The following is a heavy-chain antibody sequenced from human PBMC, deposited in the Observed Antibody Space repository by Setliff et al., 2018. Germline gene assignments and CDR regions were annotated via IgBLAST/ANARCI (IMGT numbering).Heavy chain of an antibody. CDR1: GYSFITYW. CDR3: ARGRRYDSSGVDY. V-gene: IGHV5-51*01. J-gene: IGHJ4*02. D-gene: IGHD3-22*01. Sequence: AGESLKISCPGSGYSFITYWIGWVRQMPGKGLELMGIIYPRDSDTRYSPSFQGQVTISADKSISTAYLQWSSLKASDTAMYYCARGRRYDSSGVDYWGQGTLVTVSS. CDR2: IYPRDSDT.